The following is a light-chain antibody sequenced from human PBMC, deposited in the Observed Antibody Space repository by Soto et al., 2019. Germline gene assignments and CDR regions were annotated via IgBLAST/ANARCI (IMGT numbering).Light chain of an antibody. CDR1: QSVSSY. CDR3: QQRMNWPLT. V-gene: IGKV3-11*01. Sequence: EIVLTQSPATLSLSPGERATLSCRASQSVSSYLAWYQQKPGQPPRLLIYDASNRATGIPARFSGSGSGTEFTLTISSLEPEDFAVYFCQQRMNWPLTFGQGTRLEIK. J-gene: IGKJ5*01. CDR2: DAS.